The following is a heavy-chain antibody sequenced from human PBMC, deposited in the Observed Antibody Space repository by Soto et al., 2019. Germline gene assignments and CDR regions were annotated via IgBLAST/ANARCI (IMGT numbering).Heavy chain of an antibody. V-gene: IGHV4-31*03. Sequence: QVQLQESGPGLVKPSQTLSLTCTVSGGSNSSGGYYWSWIRQHPGKGLEWIGYIYYSGSTYYNPSLKRRVTISVDTTKNQFSLKLSSVTASDTAVYDCAGIDRGSPGGTLRYWGQGTLVTVSS. D-gene: IGHD1-26*01. J-gene: IGHJ4*02. CDR1: GGSNSSGGYY. CDR3: AGIDRGSPGGTLRY. CDR2: IYYSGST.